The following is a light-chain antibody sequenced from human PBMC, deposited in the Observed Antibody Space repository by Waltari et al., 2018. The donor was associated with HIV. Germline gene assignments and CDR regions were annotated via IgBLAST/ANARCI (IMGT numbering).Light chain of an antibody. J-gene: IGLJ2*01. CDR3: AAWDDRLNLV. V-gene: IGLV1-47*02. CDR1: NSNIGSNY. Sequence: QSVLTQPPSASGTPGQRATLSCFGSNSNIGSNYVSWYQQLPGMAPKLLIYNNNQRPSGVPDRFSGSKSGTSASLAISGLRSEDEADYYCAAWDDRLNLVFGGGTKLTVL. CDR2: NNN.